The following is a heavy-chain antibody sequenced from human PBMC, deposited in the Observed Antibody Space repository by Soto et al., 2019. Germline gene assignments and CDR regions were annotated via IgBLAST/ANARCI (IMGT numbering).Heavy chain of an antibody. V-gene: IGHV1-8*01. CDR2: LNPRNGQT. D-gene: IGHD5-18*01. CDR1: GYNFSAYY. Sequence: QVQLVQSGAEVKKPGASVKVSCQTSGYNFSAYYFNWVRQAAGQGPEWMGWLNPRNGQTGYVQKFRGRVTMTRDTYIDTVYLELSRLTSEYTAIYFCARETDTSMVDYWGQGTLVTVSS. J-gene: IGHJ4*02. CDR3: ARETDTSMVDY.